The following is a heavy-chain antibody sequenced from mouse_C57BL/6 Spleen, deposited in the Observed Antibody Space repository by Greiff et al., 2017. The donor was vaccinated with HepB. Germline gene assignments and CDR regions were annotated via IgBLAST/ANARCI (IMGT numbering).Heavy chain of an antibody. CDR2: IWSGGST. V-gene: IGHV2-2*01. CDR3: ARELTGTDWFAY. Sequence: VQLQQSGPGLVQPSQSLSITCTVSGFSLTSYGVHWVRQSPGKGLEWLGVIWSGGSTDYNAAFISRLSISKDNSKSQVFFKMNSLQADDTAIYYCARELTGTDWFAYWGQGTLVTVSA. D-gene: IGHD4-1*01. J-gene: IGHJ3*01. CDR1: GFSLTSYG.